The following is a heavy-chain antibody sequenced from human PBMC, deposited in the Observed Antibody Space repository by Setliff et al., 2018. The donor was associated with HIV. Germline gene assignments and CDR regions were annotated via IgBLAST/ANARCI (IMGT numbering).Heavy chain of an antibody. CDR2: NYPSGST. CDR3: ASRAGGDF. V-gene: IGHV4-61*09. D-gene: IGHD3-10*01. CDR1: GGSISSNNYF. Sequence: NPSETLSLTCTVSGGSISSNNYFWSWIRQPAGKGLEWIGHNYPSGSTNYNPSLKSRVTISVDTSKNQFSLNLSSVTAADAAVYYCASRAGGDFWGQGTMVTVSS. J-gene: IGHJ3*01.